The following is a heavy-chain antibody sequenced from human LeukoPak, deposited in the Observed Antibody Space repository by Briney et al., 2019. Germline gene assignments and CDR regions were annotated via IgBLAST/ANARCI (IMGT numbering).Heavy chain of an antibody. Sequence: EGSLRLSCAASGFTFSSYSMNWVRQAPGKGLEWVSSISSSSSYIYYADSVKGRFTISRDNAKNSLYLQMDSLRAEDTAVYYCASSRLVVGIDYWGQGTLVTVPS. CDR1: GFTFSSYS. CDR3: ASSRLVVGIDY. J-gene: IGHJ4*02. D-gene: IGHD3-22*01. CDR2: ISSSSSYI. V-gene: IGHV3-21*01.